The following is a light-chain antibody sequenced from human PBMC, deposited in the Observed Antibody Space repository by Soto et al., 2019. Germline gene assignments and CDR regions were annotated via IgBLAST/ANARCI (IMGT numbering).Light chain of an antibody. CDR2: GAS. CDR3: QQYGYSFRA. V-gene: IGKV3-20*01. J-gene: IGKJ1*01. CDR1: QSVSSSY. Sequence: EILLTQSPGTLSLSPGERATLSCRASQSVSSSYLSWYQLKPGQAPRLLIYGASSRATGIPDRFSGSGSGTDFPLTISRLEPEDFAVYYCQQYGYSFRAFGQGTKV.